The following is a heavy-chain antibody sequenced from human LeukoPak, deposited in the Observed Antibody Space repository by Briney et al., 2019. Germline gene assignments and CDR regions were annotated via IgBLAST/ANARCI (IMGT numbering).Heavy chain of an antibody. V-gene: IGHV4-34*01. CDR2: INHSGST. CDR3: ARGRSAVAGNY. D-gene: IGHD6-19*01. J-gene: IGHJ4*02. CDR1: GGSFSGYY. Sequence: PSETLSLTRAVYGGSFSGYYWSWIRQPPGKGLEWIGEINHSGSTNYNPSLKSRVTISVDTSKNQFSLKLSSVTAADTAVYYCARGRSAVAGNYWGQGTLVTVSS.